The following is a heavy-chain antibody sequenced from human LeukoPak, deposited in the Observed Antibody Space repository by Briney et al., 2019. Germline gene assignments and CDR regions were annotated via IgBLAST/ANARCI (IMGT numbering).Heavy chain of an antibody. V-gene: IGHV3-48*01. J-gene: IGHJ4*02. CDR1: GFTFSSYS. D-gene: IGHD1-1*01. Sequence: GGSLTLSCPASGFTFSSYSMNWVRQAPGKGLEWVSYISTGSSTIYYADPVRGRFTISRDNAKNSLYLQMNSLRAEDTAVYYCARDTRGFGYWGQGTLVTVSS. CDR3: ARDTRGFGY. CDR2: ISTGSSTI.